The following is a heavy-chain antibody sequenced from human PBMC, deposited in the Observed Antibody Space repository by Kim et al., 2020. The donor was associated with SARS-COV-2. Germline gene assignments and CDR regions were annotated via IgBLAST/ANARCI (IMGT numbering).Heavy chain of an antibody. Sequence: KYYAEPGKGRVTISRHNSKNTLYLQMNSRRAEDTAVYYCAIGGSGAYFDYWGQGTLVTVSS. CDR3: AIGGSGAYFDY. V-gene: IGHV3-53*04. CDR2: K. J-gene: IGHJ4*02. D-gene: IGHD3-16*01.